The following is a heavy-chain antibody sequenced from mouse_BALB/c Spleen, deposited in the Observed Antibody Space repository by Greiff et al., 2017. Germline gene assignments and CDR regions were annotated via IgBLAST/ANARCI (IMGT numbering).Heavy chain of an antibody. Sequence: QVHVKQSGPQLVRPGASVKISCKASGYSFTSYWMHWVKQRPGQGLEWIGMIDPSDSETRLNQKFKDKATLTVDKSSSTAYMQLSSPTSEDSAVYYCAREGIYDGYSWGQGTLVTVSA. CDR2: IDPSDSET. CDR3: AREGIYDGYS. CDR1: GYSFTSYW. D-gene: IGHD2-3*01. V-gene: IGHV1S127*01. J-gene: IGHJ3*01.